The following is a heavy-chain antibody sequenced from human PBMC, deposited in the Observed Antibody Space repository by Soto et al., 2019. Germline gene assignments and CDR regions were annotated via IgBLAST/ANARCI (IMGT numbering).Heavy chain of an antibody. CDR1: CGSISSRSYS. Sequence: SETLSLTCTVSCGSISSRSYSWGWIRQPPGKGLEWIGSIYCSGSTYYNPSLKIRVTISVDTSTTQFSLKLSSVTAADTAVYYCASNTRYSSSGGDYWGQGTPVTFSS. CDR2: IYCSGST. V-gene: IGHV4-39*01. CDR3: ASNTRYSSSGGDY. J-gene: IGHJ4*02. D-gene: IGHD6-13*01.